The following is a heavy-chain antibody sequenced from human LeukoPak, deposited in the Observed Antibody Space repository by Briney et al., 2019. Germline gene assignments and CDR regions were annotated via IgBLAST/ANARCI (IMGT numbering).Heavy chain of an antibody. D-gene: IGHD2-15*01. CDR1: GYTFSRNG. Sequence: ASVKVSCKASGYTFSRNGLSWVRQAPGQGLEWMGWISAYNGNINYAQKVQDRVTMTTDTSTSTAFTELRSLRSDDTAVYYCARDGAVTPGGIDSFDIWGQGTMVTVSS. J-gene: IGHJ3*02. CDR2: ISAYNGNI. V-gene: IGHV1-18*01. CDR3: ARDGAVTPGGIDSFDI.